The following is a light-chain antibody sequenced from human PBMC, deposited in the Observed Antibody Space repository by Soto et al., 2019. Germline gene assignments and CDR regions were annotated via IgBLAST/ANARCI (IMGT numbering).Light chain of an antibody. Sequence: QTVVTQEPSLTVSPGGTGTLTCGSSTGAVTSGHYPYWFQQKPGQAPRTLIYDTSNKHSWTPARFSGSLLGGKAALTLSGAQPEDEAEYYCLLSYSGADVVFGGGTKLTVL. V-gene: IGLV7-46*01. CDR2: DTS. CDR3: LLSYSGADVV. CDR1: TGAVTSGHY. J-gene: IGLJ2*01.